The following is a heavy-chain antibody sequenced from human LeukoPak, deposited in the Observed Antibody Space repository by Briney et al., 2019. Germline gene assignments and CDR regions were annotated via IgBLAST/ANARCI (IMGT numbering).Heavy chain of an antibody. V-gene: IGHV3-7*01. CDR3: APTYFYDRSGYS. Sequence: GGSLRLSCAASGFIFDDYGMSWVRQAPGKGLEWVANIKQDGSEKYYVDSVKGRFTISRDNAKNSLYLQMNSLRAEDTAVYYCAPTYFYDRSGYSWGQGTLVTVSS. D-gene: IGHD3-22*01. J-gene: IGHJ4*02. CDR1: GFIFDDYG. CDR2: IKQDGSEK.